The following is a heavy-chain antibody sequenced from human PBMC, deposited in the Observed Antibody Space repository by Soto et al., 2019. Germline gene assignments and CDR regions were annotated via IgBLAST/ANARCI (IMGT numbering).Heavy chain of an antibody. J-gene: IGHJ4*02. D-gene: IGHD6-13*01. CDR2: MYYGGST. CDR3: ARGYRQSGYSSSWVFDY. CDR1: GGSINSGGYY. Sequence: QGQLRESGPGLGKPSQTLSLTCTVSGGSINSGGYYWNWIGQHPGKGLEGIGYMYYGGSTYYTPFLRSRVIISADTSENHFSLKLSSVTAADTAVYFCARGYRQSGYSSSWVFDYWGQGTLVNVSS. V-gene: IGHV4-31*03.